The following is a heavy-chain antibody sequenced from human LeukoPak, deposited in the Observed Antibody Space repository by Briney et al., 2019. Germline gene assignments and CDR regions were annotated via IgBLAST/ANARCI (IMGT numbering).Heavy chain of an antibody. CDR1: GFTFSSYA. D-gene: IGHD2-2*01. CDR3: AKAGPAAGYYYYGMDV. J-gene: IGHJ6*04. V-gene: IGHV3-23*01. Sequence: PGGSMRLACAAYGFTFSSYAMSWVRQAPGKGLEWDSAISDSGGSTYYADSVKGRFTISRDNSKNTLYLQMNSLRAEDTAVYYCAKAGPAAGYYYYGMDVWGKGTTVTVSS. CDR2: ISDSGGST.